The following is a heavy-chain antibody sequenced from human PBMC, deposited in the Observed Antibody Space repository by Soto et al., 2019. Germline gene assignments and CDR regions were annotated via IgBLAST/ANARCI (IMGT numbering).Heavy chain of an antibody. CDR1: GYTFTSYG. CDR3: AREGIVVVPAAGEGDYYYYGMDV. Sequence: QVQLVQSGAEVKKPGASVKVSCKASGYTFTSYGISWVRQAPGQGFEWMGWISAYNGNTNYAQKLQGRVTMTTDTSTSTAYMELRSLRSDDTAVYYCAREGIVVVPAAGEGDYYYYGMDVWGQGTTVTVSS. D-gene: IGHD2-2*01. J-gene: IGHJ6*02. V-gene: IGHV1-18*01. CDR2: ISAYNGNT.